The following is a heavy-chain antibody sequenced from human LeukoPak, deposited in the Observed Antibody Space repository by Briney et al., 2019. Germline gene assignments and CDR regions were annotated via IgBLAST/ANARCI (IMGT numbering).Heavy chain of an antibody. D-gene: IGHD2-21*01. J-gene: IGHJ4*02. CDR2: ISGSGGST. V-gene: IGHV3-23*01. CDR3: ARGCGGDCYSADY. CDR1: GFTFSSYA. Sequence: GGSLRLSCAASGFTFSSYAMSWVRQAPGKGLEWVSAISGSGGSTYYADSAKGRFTISRDNSKNTLYLQVNSLRAEDTAVYYCARGCGGDCYSADYWGQGTLVTVSS.